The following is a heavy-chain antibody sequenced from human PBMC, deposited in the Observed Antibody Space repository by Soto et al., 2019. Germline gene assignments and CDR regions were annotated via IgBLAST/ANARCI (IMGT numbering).Heavy chain of an antibody. Sequence: PGGSLRLSCAASGFTFSSYAMHWVRQAPGKGLEWVAVISYDGSNKYYADSVKGRFTISRDNSKNTLYLQMNSLRAEDAAVYYCASFDSGYDHPIFDYWGRGPLVPGSS. J-gene: IGHJ4*02. CDR3: ASFDSGYDHPIFDY. CDR1: GFTFSSYA. V-gene: IGHV3-30-3*01. D-gene: IGHD5-12*01. CDR2: ISYDGSNK.